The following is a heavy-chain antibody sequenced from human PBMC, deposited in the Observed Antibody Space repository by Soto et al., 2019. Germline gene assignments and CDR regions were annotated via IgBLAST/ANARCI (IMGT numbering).Heavy chain of an antibody. V-gene: IGHV3-74*01. CDR3: GRVFGN. CDR2: ISHDGSGS. Sequence: EVEVVESGGGLVHTGGSLRLSCAASGVTFSNYWMHWVRQVPGRGLVWVSRISHDGSGSSYGDSVRGRYTNTRDNDKNTVYSQMNSLSAKDTAVDYCGRVFGNWGQGNPDTVYS. CDR1: GVTFSNYW. D-gene: IGHD3-16*01. J-gene: IGHJ4*02.